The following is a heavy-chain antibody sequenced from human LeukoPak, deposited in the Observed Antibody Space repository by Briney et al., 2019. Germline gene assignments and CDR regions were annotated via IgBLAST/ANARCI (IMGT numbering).Heavy chain of an antibody. J-gene: IGHJ4*02. CDR3: DPHDSASQF. CDR2: ISSDGGNK. V-gene: IGHV3-30*09. CDR1: GFTFSSYA. Sequence: GGSLRLSCAASGFTFSSYAMHWVRQAPGKGLEWVAFISSDGGNKYYADSVKGRFAIFRDNSKNTLYLQMNGLRDEGTAVYYCDPHDSASQFWGQGTRVTVSS. D-gene: IGHD5-18*01.